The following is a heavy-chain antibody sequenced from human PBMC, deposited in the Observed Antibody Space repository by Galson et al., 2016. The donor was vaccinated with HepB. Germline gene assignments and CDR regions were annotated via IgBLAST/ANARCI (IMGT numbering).Heavy chain of an antibody. J-gene: IGHJ4*02. Sequence: TLSLTCTVTGASISSGGYSWTWIRQHPGKGLEWIGNIHYTETSHYNPSLRSRVTISADTSKNQFSLRLTSVTAADTAIYYCARGAYGDFLDNWGQGTLVTVSS. V-gene: IGHV4-31*03. D-gene: IGHD4-17*01. CDR1: GASISSGGYS. CDR2: IHYTETS. CDR3: ARGAYGDFLDN.